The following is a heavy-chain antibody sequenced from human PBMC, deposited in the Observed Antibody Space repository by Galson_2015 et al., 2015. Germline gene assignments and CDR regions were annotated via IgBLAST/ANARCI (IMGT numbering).Heavy chain of an antibody. CDR3: TRHLGIGSGSPEF. J-gene: IGHJ4*02. CDR1: GFPFSSYT. CDR2: ISGRSTFI. V-gene: IGHV3-21*01. D-gene: IGHD7-27*01. Sequence: SLRLSCAASGFPFSSYTMNWVRQAPGKGLQWVSSISGRSTFIFYSDSVKGRFTISRDNAKNSLSLQMNSLRGDDTADYYCTRHLGIGSGSPEFWGQGTLVAVSS.